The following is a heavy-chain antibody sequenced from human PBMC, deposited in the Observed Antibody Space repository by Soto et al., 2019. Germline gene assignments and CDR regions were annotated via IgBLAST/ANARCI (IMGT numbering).Heavy chain of an antibody. Sequence: QVQLVQSGPEVQKPGASVKVSCEASGYTFTTSGISWVRQAPGQGLEWMGWISTYNGDTNSAQKFQGRVTMTADTSTGTVYMEVMSLKSDDTDVYYCARQGSWPYYYYGLDVWGQGTTVTVSS. J-gene: IGHJ6*02. CDR2: ISTYNGDT. CDR1: GYTFTTSG. V-gene: IGHV1-18*01. CDR3: ARQGSWPYYYYGLDV. D-gene: IGHD1-26*01.